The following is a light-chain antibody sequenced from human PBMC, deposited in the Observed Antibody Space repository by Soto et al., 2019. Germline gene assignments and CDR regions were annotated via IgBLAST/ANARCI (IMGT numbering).Light chain of an antibody. CDR1: SANIGAGYD. CDR2: GTS. J-gene: IGLJ2*01. Sequence: QSVLTQPPSVSGAPGQRVTISCTGSSANIGAGYDVHWYQQLPGTAPKLLIYGTSNRPSGVPDRFSGSKSGTSASLAITGLQAEDEAEFYCQSYDSSLRSVIFGGGTQLTVL. CDR3: QSYDSSLRSVI. V-gene: IGLV1-40*01.